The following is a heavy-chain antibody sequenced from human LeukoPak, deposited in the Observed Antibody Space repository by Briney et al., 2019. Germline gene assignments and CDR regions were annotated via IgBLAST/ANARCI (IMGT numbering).Heavy chain of an antibody. CDR1: GRSLRVYY. Sequence: SETLSLIRAVYGRSLRVYYWRWIRQPSGRGLEWIGEINHSGSTNYNPSLKSRVTISVDTTKNQVSLKLSSVTAADTAVYYCARVGYDIPQYYYGMDVWGKGTTVTVSS. V-gene: IGHV4-34*01. J-gene: IGHJ6*04. D-gene: IGHD5-18*01. CDR2: INHSGST. CDR3: ARVGYDIPQYYYGMDV.